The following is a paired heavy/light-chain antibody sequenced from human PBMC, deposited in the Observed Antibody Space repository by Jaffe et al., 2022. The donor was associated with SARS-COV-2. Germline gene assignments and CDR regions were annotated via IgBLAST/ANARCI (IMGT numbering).Light chain of an antibody. CDR2: DVS. CDR1: SSDVGGYNY. V-gene: IGLV2-14*03. CDR3: SSYTSTSTRV. Sequence: QSALTQPASVSGSPGQSITISCTGTSSDVGGYNYVSWYQQHPGKAPKLMIFDVSNRPSGVSNRFSGSKSGNTASLTISGLQAEDEADYYCSSYTSTSTRVFGGGTKLTVL. J-gene: IGLJ3*02.
Heavy chain of an antibody. CDR2: ISYDGNNK. Sequence: QVQLVESGGGVVQPGRSLRLSCAASGFIFSSYAIHWVRQAPGKGLEWVALISYDGNNKYYADFVKGRFTISRDNSKNTLYLQMNSLRAEDTAVYYCAKVVYTSGWLGDYYYYGMDVWGQGTTVTVSS. J-gene: IGHJ6*02. CDR3: AKVVYTSGWLGDYYYYGMDV. D-gene: IGHD6-19*01. CDR1: GFIFSSYA. V-gene: IGHV3-30*18.